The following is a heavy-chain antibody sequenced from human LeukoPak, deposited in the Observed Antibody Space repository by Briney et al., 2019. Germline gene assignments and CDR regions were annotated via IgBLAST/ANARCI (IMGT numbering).Heavy chain of an antibody. D-gene: IGHD2-15*01. CDR1: GGPLRSSGYY. Sequence: ETLSLTCPVSGGPLRSSGYYWGWIRQPPGKGLEGVGSIYFTGNTFYNPSLKSRLTLSVDTSKNQFSLKLTSVTAADTAVYYCARTLTRSCSGATCYFTWFDPWGQGALVTVSS. CDR3: ARTLTRSCSGATCYFTWFDP. CDR2: IYFTGNT. J-gene: IGHJ5*02. V-gene: IGHV4-39*01.